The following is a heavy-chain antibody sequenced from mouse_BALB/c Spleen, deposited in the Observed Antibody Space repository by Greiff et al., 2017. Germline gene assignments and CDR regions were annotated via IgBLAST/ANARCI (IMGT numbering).Heavy chain of an antibody. CDR2: ISNGGGST. V-gene: IGHV5-12-2*01. D-gene: IGHD4-1*01. Sequence: EVQGVESGGGLVQPGGSLKLSCAASGFTFSSYTMSWVRQTPEKRLEWVAYISNGGGSTYYPDTVKGRFTISRDNAKNTLYLQMSSLKSEDTAMYYCARNWYYFDYWGQGTTLTVAS. J-gene: IGHJ2*01. CDR3: ARNWYYFDY. CDR1: GFTFSSYT.